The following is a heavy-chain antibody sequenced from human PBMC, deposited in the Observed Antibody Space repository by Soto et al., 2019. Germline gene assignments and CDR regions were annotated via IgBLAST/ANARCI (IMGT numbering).Heavy chain of an antibody. CDR2: IYYSGST. D-gene: IGHD5-18*01. Sequence: SETLSLTCTVSCCSISSGGYYWSWIRQHPGKGLEWIGYIYYSGSTNYNPSLKSRVTISVDTSKNQFSLKLSSVTAADTAVYYCARDRDVDTGSGFDYWGQGTLVTVSS. J-gene: IGHJ4*02. CDR3: ARDRDVDTGSGFDY. CDR1: CCSISSGGYY. V-gene: IGHV4-61*08.